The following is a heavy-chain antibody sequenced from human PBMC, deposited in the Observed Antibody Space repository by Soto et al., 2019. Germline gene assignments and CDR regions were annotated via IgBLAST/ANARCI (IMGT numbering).Heavy chain of an antibody. Sequence: GGSLRLSCAASGFTFSSYAMHWVRQAPGKGLEWVAVISYDGINKYYADSVKGRFTISRDNSKNTLYLQMNSLRAEDTAVYYCARDYYGSGSYYKRTYYYYYYGMDVWGQGTTVTVSS. V-gene: IGHV3-30-3*01. J-gene: IGHJ6*02. D-gene: IGHD3-10*01. CDR1: GFTFSSYA. CDR2: ISYDGINK. CDR3: ARDYYGSGSYYKRTYYYYYYGMDV.